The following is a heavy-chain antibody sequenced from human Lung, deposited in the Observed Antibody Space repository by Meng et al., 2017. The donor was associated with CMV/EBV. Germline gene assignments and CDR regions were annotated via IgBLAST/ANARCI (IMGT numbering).Heavy chain of an antibody. D-gene: IGHD3-22*01. CDR2: ISYDGSNK. J-gene: IGHJ6*02. CDR3: VRDQGGESMIAVLIERFGRDV. Sequence: GESXKISXAASGFTFNTYAMHWVRQAPGKGLEWVAVISYDGSNKYTADSVQGRLTISRDNSKNNLYLQMNSLTVEDTAVYYCVRDQGGESMIAVLIERFGRDVWGQGTXVTVSS. V-gene: IGHV3-30-3*01. CDR1: GFTFNTYA.